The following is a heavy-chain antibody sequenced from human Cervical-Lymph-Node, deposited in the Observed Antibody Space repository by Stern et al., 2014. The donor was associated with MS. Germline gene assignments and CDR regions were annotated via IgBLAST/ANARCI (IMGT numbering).Heavy chain of an antibody. CDR1: GFFSNSY. CDR2: ISSSGRAI. J-gene: IGHJ4*02. CDR3: ATGVYGELES. V-gene: IGHV3-11*01. D-gene: IGHD2-8*01. Sequence: VQLVESGGGLVKPGGSLRLSCVASGFFSNSYMSWIRQAPGQGLEWISYISSSGRAIYYADSVKGRFTSSRDNAKRSLHLQMDSLRAEDTAVYYCATGVYGELESWGQGTLVSVSS.